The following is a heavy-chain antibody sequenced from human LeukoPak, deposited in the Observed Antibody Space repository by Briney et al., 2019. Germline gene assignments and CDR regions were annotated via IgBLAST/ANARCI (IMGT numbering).Heavy chain of an antibody. D-gene: IGHD3-3*01. CDR2: ISAYNGNT. Sequence: ASVKVSCKASGYTFTSYGISWVRQAPGQGLEWMGWISAYNGNTNYAQKLQGRVTMTTDTSTSTAYMELRSLRSDDTAVYYCAREGPSSRFYDSWSGYYNYYGMDVWGQGTTVTVSS. CDR3: AREGPSSRFYDSWSGYYNYYGMDV. CDR1: GYTFTSYG. V-gene: IGHV1-18*01. J-gene: IGHJ6*02.